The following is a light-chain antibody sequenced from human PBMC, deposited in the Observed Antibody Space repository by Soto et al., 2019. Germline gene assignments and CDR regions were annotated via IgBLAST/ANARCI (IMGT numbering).Light chain of an antibody. J-gene: IGLJ1*01. V-gene: IGLV1-44*01. CDR1: SSNIGSNT. Sequence: QSVLTQPPSASGTPGQRVTISCSGSSSNIGSNTVNWYQQLPGTAPNLLIYSNNKRPSWVPDRFSGSKSGTSASLAISGLQSEDEADYYCAAWDDSLNGPVFGTGTKLTVL. CDR2: SNN. CDR3: AAWDDSLNGPV.